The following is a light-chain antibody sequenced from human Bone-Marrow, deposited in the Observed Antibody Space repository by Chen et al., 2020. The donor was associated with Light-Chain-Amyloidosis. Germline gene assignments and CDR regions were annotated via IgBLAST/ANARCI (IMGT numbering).Light chain of an antibody. J-gene: IGLJ3*02. CDR3: QVWDRSSDHPV. V-gene: IGLV3-21*02. CDR2: DDS. Sequence: SYVLTQPSSVSVAPGQTATIACGGNNIGSTSVHWYQQTPGQAPLLVVYDDSDRPSGIPERLSGSNSGNTATLAISRLEAGDEADYYCQVWDRSSDHPVFGGGTKLTVL. CDR1: NIGSTS.